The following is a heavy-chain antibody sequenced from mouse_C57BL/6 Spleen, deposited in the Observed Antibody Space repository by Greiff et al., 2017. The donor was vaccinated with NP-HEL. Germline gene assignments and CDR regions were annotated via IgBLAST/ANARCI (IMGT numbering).Heavy chain of an antibody. CDR1: GYTFTSYG. Sequence: VMLVESGAELARPGASVKLSCKASGYTFTSYGISWVKQRTGQGLEWIGEIYPRSGNTYYNEKFKGKATLTADKSSSTAYMELRSLTSEDSAVYFCARSHYGYDDYWGQGTTLTVSS. CDR2: IYPRSGNT. D-gene: IGHD2-2*01. CDR3: ARSHYGYDDY. V-gene: IGHV1-81*01. J-gene: IGHJ2*01.